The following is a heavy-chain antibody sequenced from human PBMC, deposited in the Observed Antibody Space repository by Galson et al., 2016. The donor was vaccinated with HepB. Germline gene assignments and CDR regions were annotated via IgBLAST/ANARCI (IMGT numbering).Heavy chain of an antibody. CDR3: AGGAGKWGANFYYAMDV. J-gene: IGHJ6*02. Sequence: QSGAEVKKPGGSLKISCMGSGFRLYNYWIGWARQKPGKGLEWMGIIYAGDSDTRYSLAFQGLVTMSADKSLSTVYLQWNSMKASDTATSYCAGGAGKWGANFYYAMDVWGPGSTVTVSS. D-gene: IGHD1-26*01. V-gene: IGHV5-51*01. CDR2: IYAGDSDT. CDR1: GFRLYNYW.